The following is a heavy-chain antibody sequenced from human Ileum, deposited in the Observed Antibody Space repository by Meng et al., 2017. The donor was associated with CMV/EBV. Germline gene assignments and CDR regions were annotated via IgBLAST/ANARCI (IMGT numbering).Heavy chain of an antibody. CDR3: AREGRSIVGSSTRIDY. D-gene: IGHD2-2*01. CDR2: IYYSGST. CDR1: SISSGGYY. Sequence: SISSGGYYWSWIRPHPGKGLEWIGYIYYSGSTYYNPSLKSRVTISVDTSKNQFSLKLSSVTAADTAVYYCAREGRSIVGSSTRIDYWGQGTLVTVSS. J-gene: IGHJ4*02. V-gene: IGHV4-31*02.